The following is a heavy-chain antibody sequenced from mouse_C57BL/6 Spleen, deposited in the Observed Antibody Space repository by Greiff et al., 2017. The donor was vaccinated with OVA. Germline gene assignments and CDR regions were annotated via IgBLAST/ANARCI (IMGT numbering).Heavy chain of an antibody. CDR3: AREYYSNYVGVWFAY. V-gene: IGHV1-72*01. D-gene: IGHD2-5*01. CDR1: GYTFTSYW. CDR2: IDPNSGGT. J-gene: IGHJ3*01. Sequence: VQLQQPGAELVKPGASVKLSCKASGYTFTSYWMHWVKQRPGRGLEWIGRIDPNSGGTKYNEKFKSKATLTVDKPSSTAYMQLSSLTAEDSAVYYCAREYYSNYVGVWFAYWGQGTLVTVSA.